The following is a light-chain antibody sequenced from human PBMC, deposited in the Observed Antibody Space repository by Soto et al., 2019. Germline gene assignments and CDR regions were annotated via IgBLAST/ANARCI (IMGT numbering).Light chain of an antibody. Sequence: QSVLTQPRSVSGSPGQSVTISCTGTSSDVGGYNYVSWYQQHPGKAPKLMICDVSKRPSGVPDRFSGSKSGNTASLTISGLQAEDEADYYCCSYAGSYTYVFGTRTKVAVL. J-gene: IGLJ1*01. CDR1: SSDVGGYNY. CDR3: CSYAGSYTYV. CDR2: DVS. V-gene: IGLV2-11*01.